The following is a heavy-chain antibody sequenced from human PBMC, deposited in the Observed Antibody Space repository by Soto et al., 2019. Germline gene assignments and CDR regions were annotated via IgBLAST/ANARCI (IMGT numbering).Heavy chain of an antibody. CDR2: VSHDGRNT. D-gene: IGHD6-19*01. J-gene: IGHJ4*02. V-gene: IGHV3-30*18. Sequence: VQLVESGGGVVQPGRSLRLSCAASGFTFSDYAMHWVRQAPGKGLEWVAVVSHDGRNTHYADSVKGRFTISRDSSKNTVSLAMTSLRAEETAVYYGAKGGRQWMVTSDFNYWGQGALVTVSS. CDR1: GFTFSDYA. CDR3: AKGGRQWMVTSDFNY.